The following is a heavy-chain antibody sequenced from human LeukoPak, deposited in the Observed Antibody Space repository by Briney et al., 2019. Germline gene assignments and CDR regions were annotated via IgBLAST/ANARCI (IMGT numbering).Heavy chain of an antibody. CDR1: GYTFTGYY. CDR3: ARGGEGLRYFDWFYYFDY. CDR2: INPNSGGT. J-gene: IGHJ4*02. V-gene: IGHV1-2*02. D-gene: IGHD3-9*01. Sequence: ASVKVSCKASGYTFTGYYMHWVRQAPGQGLEWMGWINPNSGGTNYAQKFQGRVTMTRDTSISTAYMELSRLRSDDTAVYYCARGGEGLRYFDWFYYFDYWGQGTLVTASS.